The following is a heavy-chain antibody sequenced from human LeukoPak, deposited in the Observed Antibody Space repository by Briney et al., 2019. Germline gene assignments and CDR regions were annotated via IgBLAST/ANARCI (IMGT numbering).Heavy chain of an antibody. Sequence: ASVNVSCKASGYTFTSYCVSWVRQAPGQGLEWMGWISTYTGDTNYAQKLQGRLTTTTDTSASTAFMELRSLTSDDTAVYYCTRATIPAAGIDYWGQGTLVTVSS. J-gene: IGHJ4*02. CDR3: TRATIPAAGIDY. CDR2: ISTYTGDT. CDR1: GYTFTSYC. D-gene: IGHD6-13*01. V-gene: IGHV1-18*01.